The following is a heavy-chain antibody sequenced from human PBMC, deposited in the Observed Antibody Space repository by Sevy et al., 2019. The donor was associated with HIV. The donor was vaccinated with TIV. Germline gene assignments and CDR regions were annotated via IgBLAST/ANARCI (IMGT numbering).Heavy chain of an antibody. D-gene: IGHD3-10*01. CDR1: GFTFSRSS. CDR3: AGDRREMVKGADDSFHI. J-gene: IGHJ3*02. V-gene: IGHV3-21*01. CDR2: ISSSSNYI. Sequence: GGSLRLSCIASGFTFSRSSMNWVRQAPGKGLEWVSSISSSSNYIYYAESMKGRFTISKDNAKNSLYLQMNSLRAEDTAVYYWAGDRREMVKGADDSFHIWGQGTMVTVSS.